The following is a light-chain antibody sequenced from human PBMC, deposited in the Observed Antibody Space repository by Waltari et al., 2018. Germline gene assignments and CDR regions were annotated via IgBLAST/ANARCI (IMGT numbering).Light chain of an antibody. CDR1: RSDVGNYNL. CDR2: EVN. CDR3: SSYISSTSVI. J-gene: IGLJ2*01. Sequence: QSALTQPASVSGSPGQSITISCTGTRSDVGNYNLVPWYQQHPGKAPKLMISEVNKRPSGVSNRFSGSKSGNTASLTISGLQSEDEASYYCSSYISSTSVIFGGGTKLTVL. V-gene: IGLV2-23*02.